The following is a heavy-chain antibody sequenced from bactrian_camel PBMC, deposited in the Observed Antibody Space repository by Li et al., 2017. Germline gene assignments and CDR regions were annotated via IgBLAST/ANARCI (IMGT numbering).Heavy chain of an antibody. CDR2: VDADGTT. CDR3: AALFARSWFGFRSEPHF. Sequence: HVQLVESGGGSVQAGGSLILSCASSEYIASFYCMAWFRQAPGKKREGVASVDADGTTTYADSVKGRFTVSKDNTKSTLTLQMNNLKSEDTAVYYCAALFARSWFGFRSEPHFWGQGTQVTVS. J-gene: IGHJ4*01. V-gene: IGHV3S53*01. D-gene: IGHD2*01. CDR1: EYIASFYC.